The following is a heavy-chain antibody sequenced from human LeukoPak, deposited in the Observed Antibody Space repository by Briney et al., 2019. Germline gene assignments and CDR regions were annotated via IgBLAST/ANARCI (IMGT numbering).Heavy chain of an antibody. V-gene: IGHV4-38-2*02. D-gene: IGHD3-10*01. J-gene: IGHJ5*02. Sequence: PSETLSLTCDVSGYSISSGYYRGWIRQPPGKGLEWIGSIYHSGSTYYNPSLKSRVTISVDTSKNQFSLKLSSVTAADTAVYYCARDRVGRFGELSFWFDPWGQGTLVTVSS. CDR1: GYSISSGYY. CDR2: IYHSGST. CDR3: ARDRVGRFGELSFWFDP.